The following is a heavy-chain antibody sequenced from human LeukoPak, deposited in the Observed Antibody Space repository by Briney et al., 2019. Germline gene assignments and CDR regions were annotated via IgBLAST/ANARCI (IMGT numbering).Heavy chain of an antibody. CDR3: ARAGTYYDFWSGYVAEYFQH. D-gene: IGHD3-3*01. V-gene: IGHV4-34*01. CDR1: GGSFSGYY. Sequence: SETLSLTCAVYGGSFSGYYWSWTRQPPGKGLEWIGEINHSGSTYYNPSLKSRVTISVDTSKNQFSLKLSSVTAADTAVYYCARAGTYYDFWSGYVAEYFQHWGQGTLVTVSS. CDR2: INHSGST. J-gene: IGHJ1*01.